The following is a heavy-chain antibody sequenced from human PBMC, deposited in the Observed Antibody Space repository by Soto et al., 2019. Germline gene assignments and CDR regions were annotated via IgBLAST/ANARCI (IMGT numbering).Heavy chain of an antibody. D-gene: IGHD7-27*01. CDR3: ATPPGDPRGGTYYFDY. CDR2: IYSGGRT. V-gene: IGHV3-53*01. Sequence: EVQLVESGGGLIQPGGSLRLSCAASGFTVSSNYMSWVRQAPGKAPEWVSIIYSGGRTYYADSVKGRFTISRDNSKNTLYLQMNGLRAEDTAVYYCATPPGDPRGGTYYFDYWGQVTLVTVSS. CDR1: GFTVSSNY. J-gene: IGHJ4*02.